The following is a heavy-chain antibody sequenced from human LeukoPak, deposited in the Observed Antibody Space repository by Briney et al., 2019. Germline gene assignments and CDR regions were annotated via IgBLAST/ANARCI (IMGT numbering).Heavy chain of an antibody. J-gene: IGHJ4*02. CDR3: AVGGGY. V-gene: IGHV3-48*03. CDR1: GFTFRTYE. D-gene: IGHD3-16*01. Sequence: PGGSLRPSCAASGFTFRTYEMNWGGQAPGKGLEWVAYISSSGTTIYYAGSVKGRFTIPRDNAKNSLFLQMNSLRAEDTAVYYCAVGGGYWGQGTLVTVS. CDR2: ISSSGTTI.